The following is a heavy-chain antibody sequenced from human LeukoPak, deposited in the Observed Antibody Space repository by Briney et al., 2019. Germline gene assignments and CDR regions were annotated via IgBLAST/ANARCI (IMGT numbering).Heavy chain of an antibody. Sequence: SETLSLTCTVPGGSVSSYYWNWIRQPPGKGLEWIGNIYYSGGTNYNPSLKTRVTISLDTSKNQFSLKLSPVTAADTAVYYCARDWELGYWGQGTLVTVSS. CDR2: IYYSGGT. D-gene: IGHD1-26*01. J-gene: IGHJ4*02. V-gene: IGHV4-59*02. CDR3: ARDWELGY. CDR1: GGSVSSYY.